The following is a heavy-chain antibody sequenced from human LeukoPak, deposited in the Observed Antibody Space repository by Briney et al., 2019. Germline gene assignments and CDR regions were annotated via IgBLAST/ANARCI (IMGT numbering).Heavy chain of an antibody. CDR2: INPNSGGA. J-gene: IGHJ6*02. Sequence: GASVKVSCKASGYTFTGYYMHWVRQAPGQGLEWMGWINPNSGGAHYAQKFQGRVTMTRDTSVSTAYMELSRLRSDDTAVFYCARDLGSVAGSYYYYGMDVWGQGTTVTVSS. CDR3: ARDLGSVAGSYYYYGMDV. V-gene: IGHV1-2*02. CDR1: GYTFTGYY. D-gene: IGHD6-19*01.